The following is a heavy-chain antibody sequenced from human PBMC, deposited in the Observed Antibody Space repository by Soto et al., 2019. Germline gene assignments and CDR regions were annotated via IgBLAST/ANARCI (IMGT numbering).Heavy chain of an antibody. CDR1: GFTFSKFG. J-gene: IGHJ4*02. CDR3: ARAYCSAGSCYPDY. CDR2: ISGYNGNT. D-gene: IGHD2-15*01. Sequence: QVQLVQSGAEVKKPGASVKVSCKASGFTFSKFGISWVRQAPRQGLEWMGWISGYNGNTDYAQKFQGRVTMPTDTSTSTAYLELRSLRSDDTAVFFCARAYCSAGSCYPDYWGQGTLVTVSS. V-gene: IGHV1-18*01.